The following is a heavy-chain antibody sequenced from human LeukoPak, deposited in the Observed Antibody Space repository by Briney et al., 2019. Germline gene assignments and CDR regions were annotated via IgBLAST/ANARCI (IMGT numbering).Heavy chain of an antibody. D-gene: IGHD3-3*01. Sequence: ASVKVSCKASGYTFTGYYMHWVRQAPGQGLEWMGWINPNSGGTNYAQKFQGRVTMTRDTSISTAYMELSRLRSDDTAVYYCARAVGYYDFWSGYYDGVWFDPWGQGTLVTVSS. CDR1: GYTFTGYY. CDR3: ARAVGYYDFWSGYYDGVWFDP. CDR2: INPNSGGT. V-gene: IGHV1-2*02. J-gene: IGHJ5*02.